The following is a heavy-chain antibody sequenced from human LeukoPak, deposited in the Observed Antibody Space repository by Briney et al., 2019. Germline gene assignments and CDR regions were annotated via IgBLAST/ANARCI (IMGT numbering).Heavy chain of an antibody. V-gene: IGHV4-34*01. D-gene: IGHD3-10*01. CDR2: INHSGSI. CDR3: ARRGSGSSKKSGYYFDY. Sequence: SETLSLTCGVYSGSFTGYYWSWIRQPPGKGLEWIGEINHSGSINYNPSLKSRVTISVDTSKNQFSLKLSSVTAADTAVYYCARRGSGSSKKSGYYFDYWGQGTLVTVSS. J-gene: IGHJ4*02. CDR1: SGSFTGYY.